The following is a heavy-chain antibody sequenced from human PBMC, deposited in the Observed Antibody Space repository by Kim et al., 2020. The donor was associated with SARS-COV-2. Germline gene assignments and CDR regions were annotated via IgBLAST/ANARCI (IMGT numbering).Heavy chain of an antibody. CDR2: IWYDGSNK. CDR1: GFTFSSYG. CDR3: AGSVSSGSYSDFDY. V-gene: IGHV3-33*01. J-gene: IGHJ4*02. Sequence: GGSLRLSCAASGFTFSSYGMHWVRQAPGKGLEWVAVIWYDGSNKYYADSVKGRFTISRDNSKNTLYLQMNSLRAEDTAVYYCAGSVSSGSYSDFDYCGQGTLVTVSS. D-gene: IGHD1-26*01.